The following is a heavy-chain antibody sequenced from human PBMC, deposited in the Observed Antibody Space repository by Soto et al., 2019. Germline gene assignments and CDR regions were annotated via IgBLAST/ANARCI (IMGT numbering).Heavy chain of an antibody. CDR2: INHSGST. J-gene: IGHJ6*03. Sequence: ETLSLTCAVYGGSFSGYYWSWIRQPPGKGLEWIGEINHSGSTNYNPSLKSRVTISVDTSKNQFSLKLSSVTAADTAVYYCARVMTKRPYYYYMDVWGKGTTVTVSS. CDR1: GGSFSGYY. CDR3: ARVMTKRPYYYYMDV. V-gene: IGHV4-34*01. D-gene: IGHD3-16*01.